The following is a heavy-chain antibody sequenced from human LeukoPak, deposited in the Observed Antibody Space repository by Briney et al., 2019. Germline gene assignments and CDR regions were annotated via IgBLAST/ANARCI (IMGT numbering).Heavy chain of an antibody. V-gene: IGHV3-73*01. Sequence: GGSLRLSCAASGFTFSGSAMHWVRQASGKGLEWVGRIRSKANSYAAAYAASVKGRFTISRDDSKNTAYLQMNSLKTEDTAVYYCTSHYDFWSGSDMDVWGKGTTVTVSS. CDR1: GFTFSGSA. J-gene: IGHJ6*03. CDR3: TSHYDFWSGSDMDV. D-gene: IGHD3-3*01. CDR2: IRSKANSYAA.